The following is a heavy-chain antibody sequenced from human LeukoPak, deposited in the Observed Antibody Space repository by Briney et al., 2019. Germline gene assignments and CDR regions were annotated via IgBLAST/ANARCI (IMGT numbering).Heavy chain of an antibody. CDR3: ARAPSEIGGYYPEYFRH. Sequence: GGSLRLSCAASGFTFSGYWMHWVRQAPGKGLVWVSRNKSDGSTRYADSVKGRFTVSRDNAKNTVSLQMNSLRAEDTGVYYCARAPSEIGGYYPEYFRHWGQGTLVIVSS. D-gene: IGHD3-22*01. J-gene: IGHJ1*01. CDR2: NKSDGST. CDR1: GFTFSGYW. V-gene: IGHV3-74*01.